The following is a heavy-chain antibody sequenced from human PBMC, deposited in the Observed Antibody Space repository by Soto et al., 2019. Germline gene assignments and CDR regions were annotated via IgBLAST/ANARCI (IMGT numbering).Heavy chain of an antibody. CDR1: GGTFNSYA. Sequence: SVKVSCKASGGTFNSYAISWVRQAPGQGLEWMGGIIPIFGTANYAQKFQGRVTITADESTSTAYMELSSLRSEDTAVYYCASIAASYYYYGMDVWGQGTTVTVSS. V-gene: IGHV1-69*13. D-gene: IGHD6-6*01. CDR2: IIPIFGTA. CDR3: ASIAASYYYYGMDV. J-gene: IGHJ6*02.